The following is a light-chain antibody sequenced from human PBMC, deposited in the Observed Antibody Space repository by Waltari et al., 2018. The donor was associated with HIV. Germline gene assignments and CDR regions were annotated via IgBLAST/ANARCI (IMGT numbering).Light chain of an antibody. Sequence: QSLLTQSPSASGTPGQRANLSCFGTSSTFGSRSAHWYQHFPGTPPRLVIFRNTERPSGVPDRFSGSKSGTSASLAISGLHSQDEADYYCSVWDVTLNGLVFGGGTRLTVL. CDR2: RNT. J-gene: IGLJ2*01. CDR1: SSTFGSRS. V-gene: IGLV1-44*01. CDR3: SVWDVTLNGLV.